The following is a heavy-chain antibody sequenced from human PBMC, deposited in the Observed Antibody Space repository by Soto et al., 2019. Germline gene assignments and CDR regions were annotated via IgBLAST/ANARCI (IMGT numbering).Heavy chain of an antibody. CDR2: IYYSGST. CDR1: GGSISSGGYY. V-gene: IGHV4-31*03. CDR3: ARQQQLENWFDP. D-gene: IGHD6-13*01. J-gene: IGHJ5*02. Sequence: QVQLQESGPGLVKPSQTLSLTCTVSGGSISSGGYYWSWIRQHPGKGLEWIGYIYYSGSTYYNPSLKRRXXLXVXXSKNQFSLKLSSVTAAATAVYYCARQQQLENWFDPWGQGTLVTVSS.